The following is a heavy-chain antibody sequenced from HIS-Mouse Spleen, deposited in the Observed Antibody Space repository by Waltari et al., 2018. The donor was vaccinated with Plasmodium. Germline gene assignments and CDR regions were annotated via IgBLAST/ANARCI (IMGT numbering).Heavy chain of an antibody. V-gene: IGHV1-2*02. J-gene: IGHJ4*02. CDR3: ARVGYSSGWYYFDY. CDR1: GYTLTGYE. D-gene: IGHD6-19*01. CDR2: INPNSGGT. Sequence: QVQLVQSGAEVKKPGASVRVSCTASGYTLTGYEMPLVRQAPGQGLEGVGWINPNSGGTNYAQKFQGRVTMTRDTSISTAYMELSRLRSDDTAVYYCARVGYSSGWYYFDYWGQGTLVTVSS.